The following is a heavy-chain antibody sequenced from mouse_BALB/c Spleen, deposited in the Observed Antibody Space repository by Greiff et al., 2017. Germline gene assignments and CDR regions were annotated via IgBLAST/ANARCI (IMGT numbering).Heavy chain of an antibody. D-gene: IGHD2-4*01. CDR1: GYSITSDYA. Sequence: EVQLVESGPGLVKPSQSLSLTCTVTGYSITSDYAWNRIRQFPGNKLEWMGYISYSGSTSYNPSLKSRISITRDTSKNQFFLQLNSVTTEDTATYYCARGDDYDRWYFDVWGAGTTVTVSS. CDR3: ARGDDYDRWYFDV. V-gene: IGHV3-2*02. CDR2: ISYSGST. J-gene: IGHJ1*01.